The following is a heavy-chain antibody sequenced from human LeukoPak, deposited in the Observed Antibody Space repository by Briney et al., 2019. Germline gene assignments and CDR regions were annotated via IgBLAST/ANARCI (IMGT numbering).Heavy chain of an antibody. Sequence: SETLSLTCTVSGGSISSYYWSWIRQPPGKGLEWIGYIYYSGSTNYNPSLKSRVTISVDTSKNQFSLKLSSVTAADTAVYYCARRASIAVAGPYYYYYYGMDVWGQGTTVTVSS. CDR1: GGSISSYY. D-gene: IGHD6-19*01. J-gene: IGHJ6*02. V-gene: IGHV4-59*01. CDR2: IYYSGST. CDR3: ARRASIAVAGPYYYYYYGMDV.